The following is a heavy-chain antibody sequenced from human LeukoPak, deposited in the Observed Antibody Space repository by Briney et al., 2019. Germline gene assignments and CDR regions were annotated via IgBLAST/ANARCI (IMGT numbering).Heavy chain of an antibody. V-gene: IGHV1-69*13. Sequence: SVKVSCKASGGTFSSYAISWVRQAPGQWLEWMGGIIPIFGTANYAQKFQGRVTITADESTSTAYMELSSLRSEDTAVYYCARGAVAAVGNYYYYYYMDVWGKGTTVTISS. CDR2: IIPIFGTA. J-gene: IGHJ6*03. CDR3: ARGAVAAVGNYYYYYYMDV. D-gene: IGHD6-19*01. CDR1: GGTFSSYA.